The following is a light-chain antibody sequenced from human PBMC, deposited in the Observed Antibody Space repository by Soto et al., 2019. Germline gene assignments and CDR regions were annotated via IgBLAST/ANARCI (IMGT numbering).Light chain of an antibody. CDR1: QDIRDY. J-gene: IGKJ3*01. CDR2: AAS. V-gene: IGKV1-27*01. Sequence: DIKMTQSPSSLSASVGDRVTITCRASQDIRDYLFWYQQKPGKVPSLLIYAASTLQSGVPSRFSGSGFGTDFTLTISSLQSEDVATSYCQKYGSAPYTFGPGTKVEIK. CDR3: QKYGSAPYT.